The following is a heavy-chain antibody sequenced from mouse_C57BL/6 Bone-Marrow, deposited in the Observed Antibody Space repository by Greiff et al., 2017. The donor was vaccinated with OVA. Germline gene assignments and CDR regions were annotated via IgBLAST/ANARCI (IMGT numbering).Heavy chain of an antibody. CDR1: GFSFSSYA. J-gene: IGHJ2*01. D-gene: IGHD1-1*01. CDR2: ISDGGSST. CDR3: AREDGAKIDY. V-gene: IGHV5-4*01. Sequence: EVNVVESGGGLVKPGGSLKLSCAASGFSFSSYAMSWVRQTPEKRLEWVATISDGGSSTYYPDNVQSRITISRNNARKDLYMIMSHLKAEDAAMYCGAREDGAKIDYWGQGTTLTVSS.